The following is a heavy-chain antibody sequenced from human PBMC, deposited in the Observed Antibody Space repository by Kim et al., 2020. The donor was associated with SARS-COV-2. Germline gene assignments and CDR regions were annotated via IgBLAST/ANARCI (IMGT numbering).Heavy chain of an antibody. D-gene: IGHD1-26*01. Sequence: ADSVKGRFTISRDNSKNTLYLQMNSLRAEDTAVYYCAKVVGYYYYYGMDVWGQGTTVTVSS. V-gene: IGHV3-23*01. J-gene: IGHJ6*02. CDR3: AKVVGYYYYYGMDV.